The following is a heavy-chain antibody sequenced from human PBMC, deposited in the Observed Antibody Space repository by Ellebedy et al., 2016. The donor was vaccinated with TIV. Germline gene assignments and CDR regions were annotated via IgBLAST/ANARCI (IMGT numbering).Heavy chain of an antibody. CDR2: IDPSDSYT. Sequence: PGGSLRLSCNGSGYDFTNYWITWVRQMPGKGLELMGRIDPSDSYTIYSPSFEGHVTMSADKSISTAYLQWTSLAASDTAMVYCARLLVGSTTRIDHWGQGTLVTVSS. V-gene: IGHV5-10-1*01. J-gene: IGHJ4*02. CDR3: ARLLVGSTTRIDH. D-gene: IGHD1-26*01. CDR1: GYDFTNYW.